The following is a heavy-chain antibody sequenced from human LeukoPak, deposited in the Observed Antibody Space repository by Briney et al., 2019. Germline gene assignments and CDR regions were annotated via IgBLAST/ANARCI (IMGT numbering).Heavy chain of an antibody. Sequence: SATLSLNCAVYGGSFSGYYWSWIRQPPGKGLEWIGEINHSGSTNYNPSLKSRVTISVDTSKNQFSLKLSSVTAADTAAYYCARGLSYGDHEGFDYWGQGTLVTVSS. CDR1: GGSFSGYY. CDR2: INHSGST. J-gene: IGHJ4*02. D-gene: IGHD4-17*01. CDR3: ARGLSYGDHEGFDY. V-gene: IGHV4-34*01.